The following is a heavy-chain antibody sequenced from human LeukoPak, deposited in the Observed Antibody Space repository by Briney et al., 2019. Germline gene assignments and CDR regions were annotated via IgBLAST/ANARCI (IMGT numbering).Heavy chain of an antibody. J-gene: IGHJ4*02. Sequence: PSETLSLTCTVSGGSIYSYYWSWIRQPPEKGLEWIGYKFYSGSTNYSPSLKSRVSISVDVSRNRFSLKLSSVTAADTAVYYCARGRWEEGTLDYWGQGTLVTVSS. CDR1: GGSIYSYY. CDR3: ARGRWEEGTLDY. D-gene: IGHD1-26*01. CDR2: KFYSGST. V-gene: IGHV4-59*01.